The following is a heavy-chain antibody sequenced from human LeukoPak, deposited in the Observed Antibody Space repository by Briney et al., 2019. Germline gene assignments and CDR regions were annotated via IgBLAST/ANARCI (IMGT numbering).Heavy chain of an antibody. D-gene: IGHD4-23*01. V-gene: IGHV1-69*04. Sequence: SVKVSCKASGGTFSSYAISWVRQAPGQGLEWMGRIIPILGIANYAQKFQGRVTITADKSTSTAYMELSSLRSEDTAVYYCAAHTTVVTPGFDYWGQGTLVTVSS. J-gene: IGHJ4*02. CDR1: GGTFSSYA. CDR2: IIPILGIA. CDR3: AAHTTVVTPGFDY.